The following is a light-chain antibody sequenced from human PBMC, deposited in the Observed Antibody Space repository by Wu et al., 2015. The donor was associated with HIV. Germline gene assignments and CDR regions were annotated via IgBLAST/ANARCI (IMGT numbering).Light chain of an antibody. CDR1: QSVSSN. CDR2: GTS. J-gene: IGKJ3*01. Sequence: ETVMTQSPATLSVSPGERATLSCRASQSVSSNLAWYQQKPGQAPRLLIYGTSTRATGIPARFSGSGSETEFTLNISSLQSEDYAVYYCQQYNNWPPLFGPGTKVDIK. V-gene: IGKV3-15*01. CDR3: QQYNNWPPL.